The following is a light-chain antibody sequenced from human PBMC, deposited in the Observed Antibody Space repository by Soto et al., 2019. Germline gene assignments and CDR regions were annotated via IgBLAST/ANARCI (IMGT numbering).Light chain of an antibody. J-gene: IGKJ1*01. Sequence: EIVMTQSPATLSVSPGERATLSCRASQSVSSILAWYQQKPGQAPRLLIYGASTRATGIPARFSGSGSGTEFTLTISSLQSEDFAVYYCQQYNNWPPVTFGQGTKVDIK. V-gene: IGKV3-15*01. CDR2: GAS. CDR3: QQYNNWPPVT. CDR1: QSVSSI.